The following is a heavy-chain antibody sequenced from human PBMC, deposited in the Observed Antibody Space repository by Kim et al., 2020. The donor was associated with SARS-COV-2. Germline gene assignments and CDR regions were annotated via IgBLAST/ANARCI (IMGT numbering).Heavy chain of an antibody. J-gene: IGHJ4*02. D-gene: IGHD3-9*01. V-gene: IGHV3-30*18. CDR2: ISYDGSNK. CDR3: AKPIEYDILTGYYAPPGDY. Sequence: GGSLRLSCAASGFTFSSYGMHWVRQAPGKGLEWVAVISYDGSNKYYADSVKGRFTISRDNSKNTLYLQMNSLRAEDTAVYYCAKPIEYDILTGYYAPPGDYWGQGTLVTVSS. CDR1: GFTFSSYG.